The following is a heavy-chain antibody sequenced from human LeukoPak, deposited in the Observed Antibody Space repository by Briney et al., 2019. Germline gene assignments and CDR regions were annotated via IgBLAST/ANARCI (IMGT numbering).Heavy chain of an antibody. J-gene: IGHJ6*01. Sequence: GASVKVSCKASGYTFTSYVISWVRQAPGQGLEWMGWISAYNGNTNNAHKLQGRVTLTTDTSTSTAYMELRSLRSDDTAVYYCARLEDIVVVPAAISYYYYGMDVWGQGTTVTVSS. CDR3: ARLEDIVVVPAAISYYYYGMDV. CDR2: ISAYNGNT. V-gene: IGHV1-18*01. D-gene: IGHD2-2*01. CDR1: GYTFTSYV.